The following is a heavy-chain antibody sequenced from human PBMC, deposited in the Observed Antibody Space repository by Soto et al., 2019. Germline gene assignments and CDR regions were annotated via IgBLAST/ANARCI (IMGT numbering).Heavy chain of an antibody. CDR1: GFTFSTYA. D-gene: IGHD6-13*01. Sequence: EVQLLESGGGLVQPGGSLRLSCAASGFTFSTYAMSWVRQAPGKGLEWVSKIINSGGSTYYADSVKGRFTISRDNSKNTLYLLMNSLRAEDTAVYYCATGQQLGYWGQGTLVTVSS. J-gene: IGHJ4*02. CDR2: IINSGGST. CDR3: ATGQQLGY. V-gene: IGHV3-23*01.